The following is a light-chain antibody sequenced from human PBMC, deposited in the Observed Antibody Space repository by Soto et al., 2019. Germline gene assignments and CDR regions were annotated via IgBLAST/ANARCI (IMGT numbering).Light chain of an antibody. CDR3: QQYYSPPLT. CDR1: QSVLYNSNNKNF. J-gene: IGKJ4*01. Sequence: DIVMTQSPDSLAVSLGERATINCRSSQSVLYNSNNKNFLAWYQQKPGQPPKLLIYWASARESGVPDRFSGSGSGTDFTLTISSLQAEDVAVYYCQQYYSPPLTFGGGTKVRSN. CDR2: WAS. V-gene: IGKV4-1*01.